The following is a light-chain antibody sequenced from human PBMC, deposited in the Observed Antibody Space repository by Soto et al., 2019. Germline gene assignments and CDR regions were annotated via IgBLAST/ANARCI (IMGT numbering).Light chain of an antibody. J-gene: IGKJ3*01. V-gene: IGKV3-11*01. CDR3: QQRSNWPPLFT. CDR2: DAS. Sequence: EIVLTQSPATLSLSPGDRATLSCRASQSVSSYLAWYQQKPGQAPRLLIYDASNRATGIPARFSCSGSGTGFTVTISSREPEDVAVYYCQQRSNWPPLFTFGPGTKVDIK. CDR1: QSVSSY.